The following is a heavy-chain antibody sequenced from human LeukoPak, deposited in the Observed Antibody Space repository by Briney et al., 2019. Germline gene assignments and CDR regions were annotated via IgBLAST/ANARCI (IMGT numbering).Heavy chain of an antibody. V-gene: IGHV4-30-2*01. CDR3: AREGEYGPGTFDS. Sequence: SETLSLTCTVSGGSISSGGYYWSWIRQPPGKGLEWIGYIYHSGSTYYNPSLKSRVTISVDRSKNQFSLKLSSVTAADTAVYYCAREGEYGPGTFDSWGQGTLVTVSS. CDR1: GGSISSGGYY. D-gene: IGHD3-10*01. CDR2: IYHSGST. J-gene: IGHJ4*02.